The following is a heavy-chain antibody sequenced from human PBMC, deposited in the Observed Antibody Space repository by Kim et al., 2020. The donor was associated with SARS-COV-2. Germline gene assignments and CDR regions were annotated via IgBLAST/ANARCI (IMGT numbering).Heavy chain of an antibody. V-gene: IGHV3-21*01. CDR3: ARGRGIAVAGTLYYFDY. D-gene: IGHD6-19*01. Sequence: VKGRFTISRDNAKNSLYLQMNSLRAEDTAVYYCARGRGIAVAGTLYYFDYWGQGTLVTVSS. J-gene: IGHJ4*02.